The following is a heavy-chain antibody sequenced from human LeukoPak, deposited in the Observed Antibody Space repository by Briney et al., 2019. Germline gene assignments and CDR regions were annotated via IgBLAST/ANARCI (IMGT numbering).Heavy chain of an antibody. J-gene: IGHJ5*02. Sequence: SETLSLTCTVSGGSISSYYWSWIRQPAGKGLEWIGRIYTSGSTNYNPSLKSRVTMSVDTSKNQFSLKLSSVTAADTAVYCCARDVLPRMRSSWSSINWFDPWGQGTLVTVSS. V-gene: IGHV4-4*07. CDR1: GGSISSYY. D-gene: IGHD6-13*01. CDR3: ARDVLPRMRSSWSSINWFDP. CDR2: IYTSGST.